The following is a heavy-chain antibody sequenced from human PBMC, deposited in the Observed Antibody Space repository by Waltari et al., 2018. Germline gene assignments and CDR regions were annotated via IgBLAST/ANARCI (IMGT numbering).Heavy chain of an antibody. CDR2: IYHDGTP. CDR1: GYCLHTGFY. V-gene: IGHV4-38-2*01. Sequence: QLQLQESGPGLLQPSETLSLTCGVPGYCLHTGFYWGWILPSPGKGLGWVATIYHDGTPVYNPSLKSRVTISMDTSKNQFSFSLKSVTATDTAVYYCTRQVLGYCTSAACRRLESWGQGTPVTVSS. CDR3: TRQVLGYCTSAACRRLES. D-gene: IGHD2-2*03. J-gene: IGHJ4*02.